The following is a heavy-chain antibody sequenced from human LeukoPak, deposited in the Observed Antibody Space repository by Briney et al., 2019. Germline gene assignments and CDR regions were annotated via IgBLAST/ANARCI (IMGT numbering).Heavy chain of an antibody. CDR2: MNPNSGNT. Sequence: ASVKVSCKASGYTFTSYDINWVRQATGQGLEWMGWMNPNSGNTGYAQKFQGRVTMTRNTSISTAYMELSSLRSEDTAVYYCATSGASWSSFDYWGQGTLVTVSS. D-gene: IGHD6-13*01. CDR1: GYTFTSYD. CDR3: ATSGASWSSFDY. V-gene: IGHV1-8*01. J-gene: IGHJ4*02.